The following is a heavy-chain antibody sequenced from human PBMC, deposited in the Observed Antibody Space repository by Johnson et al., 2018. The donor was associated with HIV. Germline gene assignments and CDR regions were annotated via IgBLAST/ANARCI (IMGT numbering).Heavy chain of an antibody. Sequence: QVQLVESGGGVVRPGGSLRLSCAASGFTFDDYGMNWIRQAPGKGLEWVSVIYSGGSTYYADSVKGRFTISRDNSKNTLYLQMISLRAEDTAVYFCARAPPAPYGDYGAFDIWGQGTMVTVSS. V-gene: IGHV3-NL1*01. CDR3: ARAPPAPYGDYGAFDI. D-gene: IGHD4-17*01. CDR1: GFTFDDYG. J-gene: IGHJ3*02. CDR2: IYSGGST.